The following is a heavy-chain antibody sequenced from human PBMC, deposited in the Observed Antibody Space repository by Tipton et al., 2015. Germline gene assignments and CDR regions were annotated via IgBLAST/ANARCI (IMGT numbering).Heavy chain of an antibody. Sequence: SLRLSCAVSGFNFANTWFSWVRQAPGKGLEWVSYISSTGITIYYADSVKGRFTISRDNARDSLFLQMNSLSDEDTAVYYCASDLTYDFASSAYYHEDYWGQGTLVTVSS. CDR2: ISSTGITI. V-gene: IGHV3-48*02. CDR1: GFNFANTW. CDR3: ASDLTYDFASSAYYHEDY. D-gene: IGHD3-22*01. J-gene: IGHJ4*02.